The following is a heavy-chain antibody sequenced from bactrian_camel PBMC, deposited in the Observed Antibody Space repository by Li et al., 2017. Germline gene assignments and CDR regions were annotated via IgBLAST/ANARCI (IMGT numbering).Heavy chain of an antibody. CDR1: GSIYGSYC. V-gene: IGHV3S55*01. CDR2: IDDEGAS. D-gene: IGHD1*01. J-gene: IGHJ7*01. Sequence: HVQLVESGGGSVQAGDSLRLSCALSGSIYGSYCFGWLRQAPGKEREAVAVIDDEGASTYADFVKGRFTITKDYGKDTLYLHMNDLKPEDTGRYYCAADLTCRPGDARIARRRLRAMDAWGKGTQVTVS.